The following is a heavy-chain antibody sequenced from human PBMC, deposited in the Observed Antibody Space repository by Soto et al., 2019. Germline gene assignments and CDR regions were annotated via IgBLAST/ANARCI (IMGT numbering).Heavy chain of an antibody. Sequence: SVKVSCKASGGTFSSYAISWVRQAPGQGLEWMGGIIPIFGTANYAQKFQGRVTITADESTSTAYMELSSLRSEDTAVYYCARPFRLPNPSYYYGMDVWGQGTTVTV. CDR2: IIPIFGTA. D-gene: IGHD4-17*01. CDR3: ARPFRLPNPSYYYGMDV. V-gene: IGHV1-69*13. J-gene: IGHJ6*02. CDR1: GGTFSSYA.